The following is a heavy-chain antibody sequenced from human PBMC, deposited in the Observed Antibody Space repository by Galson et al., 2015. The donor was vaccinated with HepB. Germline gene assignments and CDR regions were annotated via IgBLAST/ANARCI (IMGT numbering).Heavy chain of an antibody. J-gene: IGHJ5*02. Sequence: SDTLSITWTVSGGSTSTSSYYWGWIREPPVKGLEWIGRIYYSGSTYYNPSLKSRVTISVDTSKNQFSLKLSSVTAADTAVYYCARLRTVATAGPWGQGTLVTVSS. CDR3: ARLRTVATAGP. D-gene: IGHD5-12*01. V-gene: IGHV4-39*01. CDR2: IYYSGST. CDR1: GGSTSTSSYY.